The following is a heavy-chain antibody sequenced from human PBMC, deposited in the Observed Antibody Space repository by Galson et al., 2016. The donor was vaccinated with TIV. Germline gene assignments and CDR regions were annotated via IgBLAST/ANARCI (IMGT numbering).Heavy chain of an antibody. V-gene: IGHV3-23*01. CDR1: GFTFDDYA. J-gene: IGHJ6*02. CDR2: ISENSGST. CDR3: AKQFVDV. Sequence: SLRLSCAASGFTFDDYAMHWVRHVPGKGLEWVSSISENSGSTDYADSVKGRFTISRDNSKNTLYLQMDSLRAEDTAVYYCAKQFVDVWGQGTTVTVSS. D-gene: IGHD5-24*01.